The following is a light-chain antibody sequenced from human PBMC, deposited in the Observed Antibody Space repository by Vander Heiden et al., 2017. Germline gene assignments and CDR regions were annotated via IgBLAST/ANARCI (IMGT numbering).Light chain of an antibody. CDR1: QSLLHSNGYNY. Sequence: ETVMSQSALPRLVTPGEPVFSYCRSSQSLLHSNGYNYLDWYLQAPGQSPQLLIYLRSNRASGVPDTSRDSGSGTAFTLKISRVEAGNVGVYYCRQALQTPWTFGQGTKVEIK. J-gene: IGKJ1*01. CDR2: LRS. V-gene: IGKV2-28*01. CDR3: RQALQTPWT.